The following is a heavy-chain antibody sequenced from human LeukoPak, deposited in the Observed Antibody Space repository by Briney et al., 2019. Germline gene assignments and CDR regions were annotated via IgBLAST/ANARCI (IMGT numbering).Heavy chain of an antibody. CDR3: ARVVGATQFGYYYYYMDV. CDR1: GFSFSNYS. Sequence: GGSLRLPCAASGFSFSNYSMIWVRQAPGKGLEWVSYTSFSSTPNSYADSVKGRFTISRDNAKNSLFLQLNSLRAEDTAVYYCARVVGATQFGYYYYYMDVWGKGATVTVSS. V-gene: IGHV3-48*01. CDR2: TSFSSTPN. J-gene: IGHJ6*03. D-gene: IGHD1-26*01.